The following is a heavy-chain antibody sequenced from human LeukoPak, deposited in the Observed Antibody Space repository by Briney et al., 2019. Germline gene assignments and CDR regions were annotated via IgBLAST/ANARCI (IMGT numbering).Heavy chain of an antibody. CDR3: ARNGPSMATLGPIDY. D-gene: IGHD5-24*01. J-gene: IGHJ4*02. CDR1: GYTFTSYD. V-gene: IGHV1-69*13. CDR2: IIPIFGTA. Sequence: GASVKVSCTASGYTFTSYDINWVRQAPGQGLEWMGGIIPIFGTANYAQKFQGRVTITADESTSTAYMELSSLRSEDTAVYYCARNGPSMATLGPIDYWGQGTLVTVSS.